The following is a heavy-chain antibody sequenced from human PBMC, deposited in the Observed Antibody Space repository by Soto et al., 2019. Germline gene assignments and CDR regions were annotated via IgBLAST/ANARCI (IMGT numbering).Heavy chain of an antibody. D-gene: IGHD5-18*01. CDR2: ITSSSTYI. J-gene: IGHJ4*02. Sequence: LRLSCVASGFTFRAYSMSWVRQAPGQGLEWVSSITSSSTYIYYTRSVEGRFTISRDDAKNSLHLQMNSLRAEDTAVYYCARDLLEGYGHARQPDYWGQGTLVTVSS. V-gene: IGHV3-21*06. CDR3: ARDLLEGYGHARQPDY. CDR1: GFTFRAYS.